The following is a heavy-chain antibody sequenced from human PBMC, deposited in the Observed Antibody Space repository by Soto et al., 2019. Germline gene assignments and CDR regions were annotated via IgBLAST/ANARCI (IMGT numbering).Heavy chain of an antibody. CDR3: ADAPRVVEEYRIQIDIHD. V-gene: IGHV4-34*01. J-gene: IGHJ4*02. CDR2: INHSGST. Sequence: SETLSLTCAVYVGSFSGYYWSWIRQPPGKGLEWIGEINHSGSTNYNPSLKSRVTISIDTSKNQFSLKLNSVTAADTAVYYCADAPRVVEEYRIQIDIHDWGQGTLVTVSS. CDR1: VGSFSGYY. D-gene: IGHD2-15*01.